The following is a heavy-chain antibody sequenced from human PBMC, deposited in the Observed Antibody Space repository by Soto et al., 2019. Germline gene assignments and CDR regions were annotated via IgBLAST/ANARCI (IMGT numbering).Heavy chain of an antibody. Sequence: GGSLRLSCAASGFTFSSYGMHWVHQAPGKGLEWVAVIWYDGSNKYYADSVKGRFTISRDNSKNTLYLQMNSLRAEDTAVYYCSRLFESRKIDYWGQGTLVTVSS. CDR2: IWYDGSNK. CDR3: SRLFESRKIDY. CDR1: GFTFSSYG. D-gene: IGHD2-21*01. V-gene: IGHV3-33*01. J-gene: IGHJ4*02.